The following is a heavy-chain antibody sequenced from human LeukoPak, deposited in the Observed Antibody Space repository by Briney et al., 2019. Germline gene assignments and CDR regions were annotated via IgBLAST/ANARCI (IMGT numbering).Heavy chain of an antibody. J-gene: IGHJ4*02. D-gene: IGHD6-19*01. Sequence: GGSLRLSWSSSGFTFSSYSMHWVRQAPGKGLEYVSAMSSNGGSTYYADSVKGRFTISRDNSKNTLYLHMSSLRPEDTAVYYCVKPYSSANFGHHWGQGTLVTVSS. V-gene: IGHV3-64D*06. CDR1: GFTFSSYS. CDR3: VKPYSSANFGHH. CDR2: MSSNGGST.